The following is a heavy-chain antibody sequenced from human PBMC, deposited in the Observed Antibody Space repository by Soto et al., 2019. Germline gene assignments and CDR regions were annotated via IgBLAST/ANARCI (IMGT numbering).Heavy chain of an antibody. J-gene: IGHJ6*02. D-gene: IGHD6-6*01. CDR3: ARSMYSTSAQLYYGMDV. CDR1: GGSISEKY. Sequence: SETLSLTCIVSGGSISEKYWNWVRQPPGKGLEWIGLIFANGHTDYNPSLKSRVTISVDTSKNQLSLKLSSATAADTAVYYCARSMYSTSAQLYYGMDVWGQGTTVTVSS. V-gene: IGHV4-4*09. CDR2: IFANGHT.